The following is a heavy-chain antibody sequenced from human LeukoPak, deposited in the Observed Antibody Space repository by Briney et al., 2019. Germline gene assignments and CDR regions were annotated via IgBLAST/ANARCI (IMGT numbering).Heavy chain of an antibody. CDR2: IYTSGST. D-gene: IGHD5-18*01. CDR3: ARDPPAMAADDAFDI. V-gene: IGHV4-61*02. Sequence: SETLSLTCTVSGGSISSGGYYWSWIRQHPGKGLEWSGRIYTSGSTNYNPSLKSRVTISVDTSKNQFSLKLSSVTAADTAVYYCARDPPAMAADDAFDIWGQGTMVTVSS. CDR1: GGSISSGGYY. J-gene: IGHJ3*02.